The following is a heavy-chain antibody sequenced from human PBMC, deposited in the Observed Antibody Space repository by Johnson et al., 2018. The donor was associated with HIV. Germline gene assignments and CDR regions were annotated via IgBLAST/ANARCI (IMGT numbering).Heavy chain of an antibody. CDR1: GFNFSSYD. V-gene: IGHV3-30*04. CDR3: AKDDRELDAFDI. J-gene: IGHJ3*02. D-gene: IGHD1-26*01. Sequence: VQLVESGGGVVQPGRSLRLSCVVSGFNFSSYDIDWVRQAPGKGLEWLAAISYDGSNKFYADSVQGRFTISRDNSKNTLYLQMNSLRAEDTAVYYCAKDDRELDAFDIWGQGTMVTVSS. CDR2: ISYDGSNK.